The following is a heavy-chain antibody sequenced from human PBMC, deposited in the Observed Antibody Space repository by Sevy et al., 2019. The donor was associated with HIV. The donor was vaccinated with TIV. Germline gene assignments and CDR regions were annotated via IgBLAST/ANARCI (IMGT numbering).Heavy chain of an antibody. CDR2: ISSSGSTI. CDR3: ARCYFHGSSDAFDI. J-gene: IGHJ3*02. Sequence: GESLKISCAASGFTFSDYYMSWIRQAPGKGLEWVSYISSSGSTIYYADSVKGRFTISRDNAKNSLYLQMNSLRAEDTAVYYCARCYFHGSSDAFDIWGQGTMVTVSS. D-gene: IGHD6-6*01. V-gene: IGHV3-11*01. CDR1: GFTFSDYY.